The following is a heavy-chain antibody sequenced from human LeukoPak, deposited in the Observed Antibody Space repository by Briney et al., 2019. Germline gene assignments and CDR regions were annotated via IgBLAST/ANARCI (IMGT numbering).Heavy chain of an antibody. CDR2: IYSGGTT. V-gene: IGHV3-53*01. CDR1: GFTVSSNY. J-gene: IGHJ6*02. Sequence: GGSLRVSCAASGFTVSSNYMNWVRQAPGKGLEWVSVIYSGGTTYYADSVEGRFTISRDNSKNMLYLQMNSLRAEDTAVYYCARAPYYYDDSGYYYDNFYYGMDVWGQGTTVTVSS. CDR3: ARAPYYYDDSGYYYDNFYYGMDV. D-gene: IGHD3-22*01.